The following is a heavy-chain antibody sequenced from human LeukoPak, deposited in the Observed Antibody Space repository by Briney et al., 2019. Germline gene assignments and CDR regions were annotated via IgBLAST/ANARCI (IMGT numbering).Heavy chain of an antibody. D-gene: IGHD3-16*01. CDR2: ISNDESTI. V-gene: IGHV3-74*01. CDR3: AGGGVDY. Sequence: GGSLRLSCAASGFSFSSYWMHWVRQAPGKGPVWVSLISNDESTIIYADSVKGRFTISRDNAKNTLYLQMSSLRAEDTAVYYCAGGGVDYWGQGTLVTVSS. CDR1: GFSFSSYW. J-gene: IGHJ4*02.